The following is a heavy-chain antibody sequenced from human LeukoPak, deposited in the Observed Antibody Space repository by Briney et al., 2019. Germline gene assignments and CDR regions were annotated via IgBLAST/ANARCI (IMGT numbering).Heavy chain of an antibody. J-gene: IGHJ4*02. Sequence: SETLSLTCTVSGGSISSSGYYWGWIRLPPGKGLEWIGIIYSDGSTYYNPSLKTRVTISVDTSKNQFSLKLSSVTDADTAVYYCARTIGSGRKIYFDYWGQGILVTVSS. CDR1: GGSISSSGYY. CDR2: IYSDGST. V-gene: IGHV4-39*01. D-gene: IGHD6-19*01. CDR3: ARTIGSGRKIYFDY.